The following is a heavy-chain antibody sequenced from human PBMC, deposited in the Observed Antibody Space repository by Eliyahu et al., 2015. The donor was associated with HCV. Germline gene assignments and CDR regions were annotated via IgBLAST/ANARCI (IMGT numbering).Heavy chain of an antibody. D-gene: IGHD3-22*01. CDR1: GYTLTELS. CDR2: FDPEDGET. CDR3: ATFPDRIGLYAFDI. Sequence: VSCKVSGYTLTELSMHWVRQAPGKGLEWMGGFDPEDGETIYAQKFQGRVTMTEDTSTDTAYMELSSLRSEDTAVYYCATFPDRIGLYAFDIWGQGTMVTVSS. V-gene: IGHV1-24*01. J-gene: IGHJ3*02.